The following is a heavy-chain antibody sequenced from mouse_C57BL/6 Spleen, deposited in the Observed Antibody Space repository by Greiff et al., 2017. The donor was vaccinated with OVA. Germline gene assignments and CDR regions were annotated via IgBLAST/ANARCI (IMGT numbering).Heavy chain of an antibody. CDR1: GYAFSSSW. J-gene: IGHJ4*01. D-gene: IGHD2-2*01. V-gene: IGHV1-82*01. Sequence: QVQLQQSGPELVKPGASVKISCKASGYAFSSSWMNWVKQRPGKGLEWIGRIYPGDGDTNYNGKFKGKATLTADKSSCTAYMQLSSLTSEDSAVYFCARDGYDEGGDYWGQGTSVTVSS. CDR2: IYPGDGDT. CDR3: ARDGYDEGGDY.